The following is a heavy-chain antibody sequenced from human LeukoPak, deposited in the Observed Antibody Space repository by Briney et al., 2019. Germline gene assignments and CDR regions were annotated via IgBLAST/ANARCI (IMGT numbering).Heavy chain of an antibody. Sequence: ASVKVSCKASGYTFTSYDINWVRQATGQGLEWMGWMNPNSGNTGYAQKFQGRVTMTRNTSISTAYRELSSLRSEDTAVYYCARGRETDYDILTGYYDYWGQGTLVTVSS. D-gene: IGHD3-9*01. V-gene: IGHV1-8*01. CDR3: ARGRETDYDILTGYYDY. CDR1: GYTFTSYD. CDR2: MNPNSGNT. J-gene: IGHJ4*02.